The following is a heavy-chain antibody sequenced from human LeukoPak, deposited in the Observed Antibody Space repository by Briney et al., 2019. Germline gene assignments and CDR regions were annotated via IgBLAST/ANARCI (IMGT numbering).Heavy chain of an antibody. CDR1: GYTFTSYA. Sequence: GASVKVSCKASGYTFTSYAMNWVRQAPGQGLEWMGIINPSGGSTSYAQKFQGRVTTTRDMSTSTVYMELSSLRSEDTAVYYCARDRAAGTGWFDPWGQGTLVTVSS. V-gene: IGHV1-46*01. CDR3: ARDRAAGTGWFDP. J-gene: IGHJ5*02. CDR2: INPSGGST. D-gene: IGHD6-13*01.